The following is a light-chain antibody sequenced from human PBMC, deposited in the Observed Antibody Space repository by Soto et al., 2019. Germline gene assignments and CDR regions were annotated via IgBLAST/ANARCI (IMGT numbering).Light chain of an antibody. V-gene: IGLV1-40*01. CDR3: QSYDSSLSAHVV. CDR1: SSNIGAGYD. Sequence: QSVLTQPPSVSGAPGQGVTISCTGSSSNIGAGYDVHWYQQLPGTAPKLLIYGNSNRPSGVPDRFSGSKSGTSASLAITGLQAEDEADYYCQSYDSSLSAHVVFGGGTQLTVL. J-gene: IGLJ2*01. CDR2: GNS.